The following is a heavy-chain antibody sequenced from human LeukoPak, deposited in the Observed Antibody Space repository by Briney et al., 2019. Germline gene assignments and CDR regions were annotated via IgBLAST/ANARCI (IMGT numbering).Heavy chain of an antibody. J-gene: IGHJ4*02. CDR2: ISGSGDST. V-gene: IGHV3-23*01. CDR3: ARGPYSSGYYSGYDY. CDR1: GFTFSTYA. Sequence: GGSLRLSCAASGFTFSTYAVNWVRQAPGKGLEWVSTISGSGDSTYYADSVKGRFTISRDNSKDTLYLQMSSVRVDDTAVYYCARGPYSSGYYSGYDYWGQGTLVTVSS. D-gene: IGHD3-22*01.